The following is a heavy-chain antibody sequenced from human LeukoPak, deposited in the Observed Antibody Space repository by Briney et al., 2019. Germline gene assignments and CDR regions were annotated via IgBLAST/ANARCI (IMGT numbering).Heavy chain of an antibody. CDR2: IYTRGST. V-gene: IGHV4-4*07. CDR3: ARGVDAFDI. D-gene: IGHD5/OR15-5a*01. Sequence: SETQSLTCAVSGASISGHYWSWIRQPAGKGLEWIGRIYTRGSTNYNPSLKSRVTISVDTSRNQLSLKLTSVTGADTAVYYCARGVDAFDIWGQGTMVTVSS. CDR1: GASISGHY. J-gene: IGHJ3*02.